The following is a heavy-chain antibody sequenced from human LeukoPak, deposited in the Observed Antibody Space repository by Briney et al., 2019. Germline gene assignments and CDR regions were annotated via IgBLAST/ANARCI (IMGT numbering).Heavy chain of an antibody. CDR3: ATDIAVLMVYTLIPDY. V-gene: IGHV3-30-3*01. Sequence: GGSLRLSCEASGFTFTSYAMHWVRQAPGKGLEWVAAISYEGTSEYYADSVKGRFTISRDNSKNTVFLQLDSLRTEDTAVYYCATDIAVLMVYTLIPDYWGQGTLVTVSS. J-gene: IGHJ4*02. CDR2: ISYEGTSE. CDR1: GFTFTSYA. D-gene: IGHD2-8*01.